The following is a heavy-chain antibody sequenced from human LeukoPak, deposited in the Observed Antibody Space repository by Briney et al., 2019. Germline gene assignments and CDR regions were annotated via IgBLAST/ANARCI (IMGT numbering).Heavy chain of an antibody. CDR1: GFTFSSYE. V-gene: IGHV3-48*03. D-gene: IGHD3-16*01. J-gene: IGHJ5*02. Sequence: GGSLRLSCAASGFTFSSYEMNWVRQAPGKGLECVSYISSSGGTISYADSVKGRFTISRDNAENALYLQMNSLRAEDTANYYCARGGNWFDPWGQGTLVTVSS. CDR2: ISSSGGTI. CDR3: ARGGNWFDP.